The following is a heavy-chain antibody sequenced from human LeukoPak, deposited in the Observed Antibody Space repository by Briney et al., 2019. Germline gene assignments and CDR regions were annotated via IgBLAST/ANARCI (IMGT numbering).Heavy chain of an antibody. V-gene: IGHV3-30-3*01. CDR3: ARGSRYGSGSYFFDY. CDR1: GFTFSSYA. CDR2: ISYDGSNK. J-gene: IGHJ4*02. D-gene: IGHD3-10*01. Sequence: PGGSLRLSCAASGFTFSSYAMSWVRQAPGKGLEWVAVISYDGSNKYYADSVKGRFTISRDNSKNTLYLQMNSLRAEDTAVYYCARGSRYGSGSYFFDYWGQGTLVTVSS.